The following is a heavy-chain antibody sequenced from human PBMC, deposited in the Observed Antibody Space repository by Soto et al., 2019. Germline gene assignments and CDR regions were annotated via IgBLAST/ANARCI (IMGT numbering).Heavy chain of an antibody. CDR1: GGSFSGYY. D-gene: IGHD5-18*01. V-gene: IGHV4-34*01. CDR3: ARGGYSSYDAFDI. Sequence: QVQLQQWGAGLLKPSETLSLTCAVYGGSFSGYYWSWIRQPPGQGLEWIGEINHSGSTNYNPSPKSRDTKSVDTSKNQFSLKLGSVTAADTAVYDCARGGYSSYDAFDIWGQGTMVTVSS. CDR2: INHSGST. J-gene: IGHJ3*02.